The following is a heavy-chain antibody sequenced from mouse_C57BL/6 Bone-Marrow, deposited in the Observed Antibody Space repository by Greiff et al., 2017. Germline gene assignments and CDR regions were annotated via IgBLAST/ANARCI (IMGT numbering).Heavy chain of an antibody. V-gene: IGHV1-64*01. D-gene: IGHD1-1*01. CDR2: IHPNSGST. CDR1: GYTFTSYW. Sequence: QVQLQQPGAELVKPGASVKLSCKASGYTFTSYWMHWVKQRPGQGLEWIGMIHPNSGSTNYNEKFKSKATLTEDKSSSTAYMQLSSLTSEDSAVYYCARGNYYGSTFYAMDYWGQGTSVTVSS. J-gene: IGHJ4*01. CDR3: ARGNYYGSTFYAMDY.